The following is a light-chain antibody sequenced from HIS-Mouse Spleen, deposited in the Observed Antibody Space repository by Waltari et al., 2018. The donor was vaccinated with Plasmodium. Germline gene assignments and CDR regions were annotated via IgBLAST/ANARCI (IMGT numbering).Light chain of an antibody. J-gene: IGKJ3*01. V-gene: IGKV3-15*01. CDR3: QQYNNWSFT. Sequence: EIAITQSPATRSVSPGEKATLSCRASQSVSSNLAWYQQKPGQAPRHLINGASTRATGIPARFSGSGSGTEFTLTISSLQSEDFAVYYCQQYNNWSFTFGPGTKVDIK. CDR1: QSVSSN. CDR2: GAS.